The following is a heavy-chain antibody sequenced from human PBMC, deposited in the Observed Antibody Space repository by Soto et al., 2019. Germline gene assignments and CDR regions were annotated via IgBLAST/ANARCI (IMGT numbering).Heavy chain of an antibody. Sequence: ASVKVSCKASGYTAADFGISWVRQAPGQGLEWMGWVSGNNGASNPAPKVQGRITMTLDTSTGVSYMALRSLRSDDTAIYYCVRDQKYFRVNGNWFDSWGQGTLVTVSS. D-gene: IGHD2-2*01. CDR3: VRDQKYFRVNGNWFDS. J-gene: IGHJ5*01. V-gene: IGHV1-18*04. CDR1: GYTAADFG. CDR2: VSGNNGAS.